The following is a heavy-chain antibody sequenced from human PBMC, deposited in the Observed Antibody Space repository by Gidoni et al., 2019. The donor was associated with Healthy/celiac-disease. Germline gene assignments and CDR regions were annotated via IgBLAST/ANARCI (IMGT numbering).Heavy chain of an antibody. V-gene: IGHV3-66*02. J-gene: IGHJ3*02. CDR3: AREVSEYSSSWKRSDAFDI. D-gene: IGHD6-13*01. Sequence: EVQLVESGGGLVQPGGSLRLSCAASGFTVSSKYMSWVRQAPGKGLEWVSVIYSGGSTYYADSVKGRFTSSRDNSKNTLYLQMNSLRAEGTAVYYCAREVSEYSSSWKRSDAFDIWGQGTMVTVSS. CDR1: GFTVSSKY. CDR2: IYSGGST.